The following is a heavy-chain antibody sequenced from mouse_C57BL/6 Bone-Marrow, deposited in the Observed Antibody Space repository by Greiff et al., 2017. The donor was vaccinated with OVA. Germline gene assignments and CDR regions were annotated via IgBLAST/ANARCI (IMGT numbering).Heavy chain of an antibody. V-gene: IGHV1-64*01. Sequence: QVQLKQPGAELVKPGASVKLSCKASGYTFTSYWMHWVKQRPGQGLEWIGMIHPNSGSTNYNEKFKSKATLTVDKSSSTAYMQLSSLTSEDSAVYYCARDYDYGWFAYWGQGTLVTVSA. D-gene: IGHD2-4*01. CDR3: ARDYDYGWFAY. CDR2: IHPNSGST. CDR1: GYTFTSYW. J-gene: IGHJ3*01.